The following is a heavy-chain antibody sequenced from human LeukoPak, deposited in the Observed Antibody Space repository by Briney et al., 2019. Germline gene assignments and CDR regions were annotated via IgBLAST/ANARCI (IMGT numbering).Heavy chain of an antibody. CDR1: GFVLSDYG. J-gene: IGHJ4*02. V-gene: IGHV3-30*02. Sequence: PGGSLRLSCVASGFVLSDYGMHWVRQAPGKGLEWVAFVRFDGSNEYYADSVKGRFRISRDNSKNKLYLQMNNLRVDDSALYSCARESSSGYHSGGPKYWGLGTLVTVSS. CDR3: ARESSSGYHSGGPKY. D-gene: IGHD3-22*01. CDR2: VRFDGSNE.